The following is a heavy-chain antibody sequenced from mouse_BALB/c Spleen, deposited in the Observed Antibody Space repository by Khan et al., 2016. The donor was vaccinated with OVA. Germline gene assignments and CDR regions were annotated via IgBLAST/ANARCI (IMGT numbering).Heavy chain of an antibody. Sequence: VQLQESGAELAKPGASVKMSCKASGYTFINYWILWVKQRPGQGLEWIGYIYPSTGYNEYNQNFKDKATLTADKSSSPAYMQLSSLTSEDSADYYCARRGLRWDVDYWGQGTTLTVSS. J-gene: IGHJ2*01. D-gene: IGHD1-1*01. V-gene: IGHV1-7*01. CDR2: IYPSTGYN. CDR1: GYTFINYW. CDR3: ARRGLRWDVDY.